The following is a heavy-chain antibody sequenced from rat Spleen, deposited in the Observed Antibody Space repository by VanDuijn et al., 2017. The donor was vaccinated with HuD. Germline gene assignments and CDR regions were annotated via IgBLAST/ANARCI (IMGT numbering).Heavy chain of an antibody. D-gene: IGHD1-1*01. J-gene: IGHJ2*01. CDR2: ISSGGGSI. V-gene: IGHV5-25*01. CDR3: ARGGYYRY. Sequence: EVQLVESGGGLVQPRRSLKLSCAASGFTFSDYDMAWVRQAPTKGLEWVASISSGGGSIYYRDSVKGRFTISRVISNSTLYLHMNSLRSEDTATYYCARGGYYRYWGQGVMVAVSS. CDR1: GFTFSDYD.